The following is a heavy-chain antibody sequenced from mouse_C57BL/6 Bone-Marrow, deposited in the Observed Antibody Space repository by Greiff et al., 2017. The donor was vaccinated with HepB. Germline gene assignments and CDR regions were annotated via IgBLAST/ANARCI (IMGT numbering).Heavy chain of an antibody. Sequence: QVQLQQPGAELVRPGSSVKLSCKASGYTFTSYWMHWVKQRPIQGLEWIGNIDPSDSETHYNQKFKDKATLTVDKSSSTAYMQLSSLTSEDSAVYYCAKMGIYYDYDWPYWGQGTSVTVSS. CDR2: IDPSDSET. V-gene: IGHV1-52*01. CDR3: AKMGIYYDYDWPY. D-gene: IGHD2-4*01. J-gene: IGHJ4*01. CDR1: GYTFTSYW.